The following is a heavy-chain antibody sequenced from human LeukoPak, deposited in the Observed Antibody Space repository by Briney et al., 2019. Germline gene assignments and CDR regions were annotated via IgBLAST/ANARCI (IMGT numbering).Heavy chain of an antibody. CDR1: GSTFIDYY. D-gene: IGHD2-2*02. CDR3: ARGIRIVVVPAAIRFDY. Sequence: ASVKVSCKASGSTFIDYYIHWVRQAPGQGLEWMGWINPNSGGTNYAQKFQGRVTMTRDTSISTAYMELSRLRSDDTAVYYCARGIRIVVVPAAIRFDYWGQGTLVTVSS. J-gene: IGHJ4*02. V-gene: IGHV1-2*02. CDR2: INPNSGGT.